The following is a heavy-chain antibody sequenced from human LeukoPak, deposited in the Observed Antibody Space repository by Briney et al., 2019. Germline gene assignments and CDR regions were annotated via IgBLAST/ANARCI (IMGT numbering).Heavy chain of an antibody. CDR1: GFTFSSCS. CDR2: ISGSGGST. Sequence: GGSLRLSCAASGFTFSSCSMNWVRQAPGKGLEWVSAISGSGGSTYYADSVKGRFTISRDNSKNTLYLQMNSLRAEDTAVYYCAKAGLLWFGELLGYYYMDVWSKGTTVTVSS. V-gene: IGHV3-23*01. J-gene: IGHJ6*03. D-gene: IGHD3-10*01. CDR3: AKAGLLWFGELLGYYYMDV.